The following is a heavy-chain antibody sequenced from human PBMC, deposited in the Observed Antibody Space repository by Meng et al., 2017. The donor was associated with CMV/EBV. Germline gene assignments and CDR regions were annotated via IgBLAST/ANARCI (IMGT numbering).Heavy chain of an antibody. Sequence: GSLRLSCTVSGGSISSSSYYWGWIRQPPGKGLEWIGSIYYSGSTYYNPSLKSRVTISVDTSKNQFSLKLSSVTAADTAVYYCARGYSSSWYKIFDYWGQGTLVNRLL. J-gene: IGHJ4*02. CDR1: GGSISSSSYY. D-gene: IGHD6-13*01. V-gene: IGHV4-39*07. CDR2: IYYSGST. CDR3: ARGYSSSWYKIFDY.